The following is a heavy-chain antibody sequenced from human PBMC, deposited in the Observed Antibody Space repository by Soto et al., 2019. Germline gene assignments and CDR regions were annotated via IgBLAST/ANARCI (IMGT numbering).Heavy chain of an antibody. D-gene: IGHD3-22*01. Sequence: VGSLRLSGAASGFTFSSYGMHWVRQAPGKGLEWVAVISYDGSNKYYADSVKGRFTISRDNSKNTLYLQMNSLRAEDTAVYYCAKARIVVVIDTEFDYWGQGTLVTVSS. CDR2: ISYDGSNK. J-gene: IGHJ4*02. CDR3: AKARIVVVIDTEFDY. V-gene: IGHV3-30*18. CDR1: GFTFSSYG.